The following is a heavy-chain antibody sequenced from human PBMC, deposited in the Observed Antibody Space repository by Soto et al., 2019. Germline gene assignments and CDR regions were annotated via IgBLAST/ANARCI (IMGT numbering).Heavy chain of an antibody. Sequence: SVKVSCKASGDTLSNFDFSWVRQAPGQGLEWMGGIIPIFGTANYAQKFQGRVTITADESTSTAYMELSSLRSEDTAVYYCASLPSGYSNSGSYYSYYYGMDVWGQGTTVTVSS. D-gene: IGHD1-26*01. J-gene: IGHJ6*02. CDR1: GDTLSNFD. CDR2: IIPIFGTA. CDR3: ASLPSGYSNSGSYYSYYYGMDV. V-gene: IGHV1-69*13.